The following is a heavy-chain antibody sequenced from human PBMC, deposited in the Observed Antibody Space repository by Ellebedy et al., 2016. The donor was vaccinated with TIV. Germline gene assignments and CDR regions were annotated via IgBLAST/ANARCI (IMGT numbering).Heavy chain of an antibody. J-gene: IGHJ4*02. D-gene: IGHD6-19*01. V-gene: IGHV1-18*04. CDR2: ISAYNGNT. Sequence: ASVKVSCKASGYTFTSYGIIWVRQAPGQGLEWMGWISAYNGNTNYAQKLQGRVTMTTDTSTSTAYMELSRLRSDDTAVYYCARGLAVAGTSHYWGQGTLVTVSS. CDR1: GYTFTSYG. CDR3: ARGLAVAGTSHY.